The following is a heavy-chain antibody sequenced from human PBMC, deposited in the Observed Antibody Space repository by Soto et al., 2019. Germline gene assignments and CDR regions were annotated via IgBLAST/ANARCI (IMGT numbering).Heavy chain of an antibody. CDR2: IYPGDSDT. V-gene: IGHV5-51*01. CDR1: VYSFTSYC. Sequence: GEPLKISCKGSVYSFTSYCIGWVRQMPGKGLEWMGIIYPGDSDTRYSTSFQGQVTISADKSISTAYLQWSSLKASDTAMYYCVKSPNYYYYGIDVWGQGTTVTVSS. CDR3: VKSPNYYYYGIDV. J-gene: IGHJ6*02.